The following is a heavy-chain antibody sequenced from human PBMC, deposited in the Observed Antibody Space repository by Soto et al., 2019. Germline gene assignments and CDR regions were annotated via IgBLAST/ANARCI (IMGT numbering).Heavy chain of an antibody. CDR3: ARLQVVVVPAATDAFDI. CDR2: IYYSGST. J-gene: IGHJ3*02. Sequence: SETLSLTCTVSGGSISSSSYYWGWIRQPPGKGLEWIGSIYYSGSTYYNPSLKSRVTISVDTSKNQFSLKLSSVTAADTAVYYCARLQVVVVPAATDAFDIWGQGTMVTVSS. CDR1: GGSISSSSYY. D-gene: IGHD2-2*01. V-gene: IGHV4-39*01.